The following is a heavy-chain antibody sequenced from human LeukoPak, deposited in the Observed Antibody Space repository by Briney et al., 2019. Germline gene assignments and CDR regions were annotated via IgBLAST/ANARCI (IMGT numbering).Heavy chain of an antibody. J-gene: IGHJ5*02. Sequence: SVKVSCKASGFTFTSSAMQWVRHARGQRLEWIGWIVVGSGNTNYAQKFQERVTITRDMSTSTAYMELSSLRSEDTAVYYCAAEPARYCSSTSCYWGFDPWGQGTLVTVSS. CDR1: GFTFTSSA. CDR2: IVVGSGNT. D-gene: IGHD2-2*01. V-gene: IGHV1-58*02. CDR3: AAEPARYCSSTSCYWGFDP.